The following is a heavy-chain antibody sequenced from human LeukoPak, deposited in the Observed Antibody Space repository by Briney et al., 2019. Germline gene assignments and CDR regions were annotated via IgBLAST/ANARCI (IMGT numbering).Heavy chain of an antibody. J-gene: IGHJ5*02. CDR1: GGSFSGYY. CDR2: INHSGST. CDR3: ARGLWPMIVVVHGWFDP. Sequence: SETLSLTCAVYGGSFSGYYWSWIRQPPGKGLEWIGEINHSGSTNYNPSLKSRVTISVDTSKNQFSLKLSSVTAADTAVYYCARGLWPMIVVVHGWFDPWGQGTLVTVSS. D-gene: IGHD3-22*01. V-gene: IGHV4-34*01.